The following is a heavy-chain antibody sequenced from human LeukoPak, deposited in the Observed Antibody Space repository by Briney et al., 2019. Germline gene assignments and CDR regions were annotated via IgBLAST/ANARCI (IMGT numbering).Heavy chain of an antibody. Sequence: SETLSLTCNVSGGSMFSYYWNWIRQPPGKGLEWIVYIYSSGITNYNPSLRSRGTISVATSRNQSSLRLTSVAAEDTAIYYCARRAYYDSSGFHPTSGYFDLWGRGTLVTVSS. D-gene: IGHD3-16*01. CDR1: GGSMFSYY. CDR3: ARRAYYDSSGFHPTSGYFDL. J-gene: IGHJ2*01. CDR2: IYSSGIT. V-gene: IGHV4-4*08.